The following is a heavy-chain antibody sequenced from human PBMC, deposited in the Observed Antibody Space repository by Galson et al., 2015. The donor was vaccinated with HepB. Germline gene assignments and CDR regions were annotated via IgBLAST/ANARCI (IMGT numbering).Heavy chain of an antibody. CDR3: ARAHSSRWYGAY. D-gene: IGHD6-13*01. Sequence: SLRLSCAASGFTFSSYTMHWVRQAPGKGLEWVALISSDESHKIYADSVKGRFTISRDTSKNTLYLEMNSLRAEDTAVYYCARAHSSRWYGAYWGQGTMVTVSP. V-gene: IGHV3-30-3*01. J-gene: IGHJ3*01. CDR2: ISSDESHK. CDR1: GFTFSSYT.